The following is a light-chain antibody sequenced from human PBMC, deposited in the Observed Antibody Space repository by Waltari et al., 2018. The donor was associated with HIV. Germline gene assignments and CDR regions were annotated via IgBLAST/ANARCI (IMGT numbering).Light chain of an antibody. Sequence: SYELTQPSSVSVSPGQTARITCSGDVLSKKFARWFQQKPGQAPVLIIYKDNERPSGIPERFSGSSSVTTVTLTISGAQVDDEADYYCYSATENNLVFGGGTKLTVL. J-gene: IGLJ2*01. CDR3: YSATENNLV. CDR2: KDN. CDR1: VLSKKF. V-gene: IGLV3-27*01.